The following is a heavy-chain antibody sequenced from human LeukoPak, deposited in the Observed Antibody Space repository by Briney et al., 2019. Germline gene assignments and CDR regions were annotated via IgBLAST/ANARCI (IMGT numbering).Heavy chain of an antibody. J-gene: IGHJ4*02. V-gene: IGHV3-23*01. CDR3: AKAPILVAGSFDY. CDR2: ISGRGDST. D-gene: IGHD6-19*01. CDR1: GFTFSGYA. Sequence: HAGGSLRLSCAASGFTFSGYAMNWVRQAPGKGLEWVSGISGRGDSTHYADYVKGRFTISRDNSKNTLYLQMHSLRAEDTAVFYCAKAPILVAGSFDYWGQGTLVTVSS.